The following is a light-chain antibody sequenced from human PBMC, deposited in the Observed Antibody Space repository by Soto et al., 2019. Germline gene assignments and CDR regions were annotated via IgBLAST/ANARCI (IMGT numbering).Light chain of an antibody. CDR1: QGIAPY. CDR3: QKYHSASLT. Sequence: DVQMTQSPSSLSASVGDRVTITCRASQGIAPYLAWFQQKPGKVPKLLIYAASTLQSGVPSRFSGSGSGTDFTLTISSLQPEDVATYYCQKYHSASLTFGGGNKVEIK. V-gene: IGKV1-27*01. J-gene: IGKJ4*01. CDR2: AAS.